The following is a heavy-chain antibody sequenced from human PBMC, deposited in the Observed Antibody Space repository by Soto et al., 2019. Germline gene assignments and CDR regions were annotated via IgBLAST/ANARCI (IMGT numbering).Heavy chain of an antibody. D-gene: IGHD2-21*02. CDR1: GFTISSYG. J-gene: IGHJ4*02. CDR3: AKDLPLNGFVDCGPLYY. V-gene: IGHV3-30*18. Sequence: QVQLVESGGGVVQPGRSLILSCAASGFTISSYGMYWVRQAPDKGLEWVALISYDGSTKYYANSVKGRFSISRDNSKNTLYLQMNSLVAEDTALYYCAKDLPLNGFVDCGPLYYWGQGTLVIASS. CDR2: ISYDGSTK.